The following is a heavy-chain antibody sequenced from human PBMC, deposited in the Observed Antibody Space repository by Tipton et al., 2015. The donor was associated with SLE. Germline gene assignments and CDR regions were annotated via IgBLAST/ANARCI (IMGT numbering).Heavy chain of an antibody. D-gene: IGHD2-2*01. Sequence: QLVQSGGEVKKPGASVRVSCKASGYTFTSYGFTWVRQAPGQGLEWMGWISGDNGNTNYAQKSQDRVMLTTDKTTTTAYMDLMSLTSDDTAVYYCARAISQQYSTIWSDYWGQGTLVTVSS. CDR1: GYTFTSYG. CDR3: ARAISQQYSTIWSDY. CDR2: ISGDNGNT. J-gene: IGHJ4*02. V-gene: IGHV1-18*01.